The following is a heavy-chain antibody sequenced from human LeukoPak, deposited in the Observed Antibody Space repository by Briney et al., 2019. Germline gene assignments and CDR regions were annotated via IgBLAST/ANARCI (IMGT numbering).Heavy chain of an antibody. V-gene: IGHV1-18*01. Sequence: GASVKVSCKASGYTFTSYGISWVRLAPGQGLEWMGWISAYNGNTNYAQKLQGRVTMTTDTSTSTAYMELRSLRSDDTAVYYCARVRTRVTMIVVVIDYWGQGTLVTVSS. D-gene: IGHD3-22*01. CDR1: GYTFTSYG. CDR2: ISAYNGNT. J-gene: IGHJ4*02. CDR3: ARVRTRVTMIVVVIDY.